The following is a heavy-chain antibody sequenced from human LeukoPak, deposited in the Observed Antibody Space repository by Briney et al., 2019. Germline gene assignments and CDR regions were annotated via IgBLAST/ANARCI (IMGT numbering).Heavy chain of an antibody. CDR2: MNPNSGNT. D-gene: IGHD2-8*01. V-gene: IGHV1-8*03. Sequence: ASVKVSCKASGYTFTSYDINWVRQATGQGLEWMGWMNPNSGNTGYAQKFQGRVTITRNTSISTAYMELSSLRPEDMAVYYCVRGVPGVYFYYYMDVWGKGTTVTVSS. CDR1: GYTFTSYD. CDR3: VRGVPGVYFYYYMDV. J-gene: IGHJ6*03.